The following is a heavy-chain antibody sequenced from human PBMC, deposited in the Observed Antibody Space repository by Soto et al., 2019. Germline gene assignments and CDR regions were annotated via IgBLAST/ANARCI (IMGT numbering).Heavy chain of an antibody. J-gene: IGHJ4*02. CDR1: GFSRITSGVG. Sequence: QITLKEAGPTLVKPTQTLTLTCSFSGFSRITSGVGVGWIRQPPGKALEWLALIYWDDDKGYSTSLSSRLTITKDTSRNQVVLTMTNMDPSDTATYYCAHTMAPKIFDYWGQGTLVTVSS. CDR3: AHTMAPKIFDY. V-gene: IGHV2-5*02. CDR2: IYWDDDK.